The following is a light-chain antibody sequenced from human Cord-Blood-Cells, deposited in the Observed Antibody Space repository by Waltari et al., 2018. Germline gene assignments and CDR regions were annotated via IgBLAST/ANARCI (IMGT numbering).Light chain of an antibody. J-gene: IGKJ1*01. CDR2: AAS. V-gene: IGKV1-39*01. CDR1: QSISSY. CDR3: QQSYSTPWT. Sequence: DIQMTQSPTSLSASVGDRVTITCRARQSISSYLNWYQQKPGKAHKLLIYAASSLQSGVPARFSGSGSGTDFTLTISSLQPEDFATYYCQQSYSTPWTFGQGTKVEIK.